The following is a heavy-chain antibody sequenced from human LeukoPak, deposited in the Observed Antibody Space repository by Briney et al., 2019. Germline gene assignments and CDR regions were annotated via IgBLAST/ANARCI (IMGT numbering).Heavy chain of an antibody. Sequence: GGSLRLSCAASGFTFSNYAMNWVRQAPGKGLEWVSTISGSGTNTYYADSVKGRFTISRDNSKTTLYLQMHSLRAEDTAVYYCAKDLSAGPMYSFDFWGQGTLVTVSS. CDR3: AKDLSAGPMYSFDF. V-gene: IGHV3-23*01. CDR1: GFTFSNYA. J-gene: IGHJ4*02. D-gene: IGHD6-13*01. CDR2: ISGSGTNT.